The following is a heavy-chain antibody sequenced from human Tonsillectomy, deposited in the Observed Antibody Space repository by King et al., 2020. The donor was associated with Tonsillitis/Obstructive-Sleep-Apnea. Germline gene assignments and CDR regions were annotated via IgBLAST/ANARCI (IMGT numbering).Heavy chain of an antibody. D-gene: IGHD3-22*01. CDR1: GFTFNTYA. J-gene: IGHJ6*03. V-gene: IGHV3-23*04. CDR2: ISSRCGST. CDR3: AKNYYDSSGPRYFYYYMDV. Sequence: VQLVESGGGLVQPGGSLRLSCAASGFTFNTYAMSGVLQAPGKGLEWVSAISSRCGSTYYAESVKGRFTISRDNSKNTLYLQMNSLRAEDTAVYYCAKNYYDSSGPRYFYYYMDVWGRGTTVTVSS.